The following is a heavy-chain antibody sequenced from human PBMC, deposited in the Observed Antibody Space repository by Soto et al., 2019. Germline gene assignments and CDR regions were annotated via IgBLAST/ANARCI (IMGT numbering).Heavy chain of an antibody. D-gene: IGHD4-17*01. CDR3: AREVIPLTTDWYFDL. CDR2: IYDSGST. J-gene: IGHJ2*01. CDR1: GGSISGGVGGLYY. V-gene: IGHV4-30-4*01. Sequence: QLQLRESGPGLVKPSETLSLTCTVSGGSISGGVGGLYYWSWIRQPPGNGLEWIGYIYDSGSTYSNPSLQSRVTISVDTSKNQFSLRLSSVTAADTAVYYCAREVIPLTTDWYFDLWGRGTLVTVSS.